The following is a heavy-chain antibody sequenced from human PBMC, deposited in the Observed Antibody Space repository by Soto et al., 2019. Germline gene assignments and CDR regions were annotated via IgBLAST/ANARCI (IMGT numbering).Heavy chain of an antibody. CDR1: VGSIRSYY. V-gene: IGHV4-4*07. CDR2: IYTSGTT. J-gene: IGHJ6*02. D-gene: IGHD1-26*01. CDR3: EREGASGFGMDV. Sequence: PSETLSLTCNFSVGSIRSYYWSWIRQPAGKALEWIGRIYTSGTTNYNPSLKSRATILIDTSKNQFSLKLSSVTAADTAVYYCEREGASGFGMDVWGQGTTVTVSS.